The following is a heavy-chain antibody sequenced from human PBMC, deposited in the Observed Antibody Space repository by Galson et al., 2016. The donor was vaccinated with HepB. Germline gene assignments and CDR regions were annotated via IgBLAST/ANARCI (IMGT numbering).Heavy chain of an antibody. V-gene: IGHV3-15*01. J-gene: IGHJ5*02. CDR2: IKNKGDGGAI. CDR1: GLTFTEAW. CDR3: TARDWGVVAAEGFGDWFDP. D-gene: IGHD2-15*01. Sequence: SLRLSCAASGLTFTEAWMNWVRQAPGKGLEWVGRIKNKGDGGAIDYGEGVKGRFTISRDDSKNILYLQMNRLKTEDTALYYCTARDWGVVAAEGFGDWFDPGGQGTLVTVSS.